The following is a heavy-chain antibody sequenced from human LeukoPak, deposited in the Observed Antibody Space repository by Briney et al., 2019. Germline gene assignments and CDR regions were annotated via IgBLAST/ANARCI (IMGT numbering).Heavy chain of an antibody. V-gene: IGHV1-18*01. Sequence: ASVKVSCKASGYTFSSYAFSWVRQAPGQGLEWMGWISVYNANTNYAQKLQGRVTMTTDTSTSTAYMELRSLRSDDTAVYYCARSVGKQQLVPRDYYYYYMDVWGKGTTVTVSS. CDR3: ARSVGKQQLVPRDYYYYYMDV. CDR2: ISVYNANT. D-gene: IGHD6-13*01. CDR1: GYTFSSYA. J-gene: IGHJ6*03.